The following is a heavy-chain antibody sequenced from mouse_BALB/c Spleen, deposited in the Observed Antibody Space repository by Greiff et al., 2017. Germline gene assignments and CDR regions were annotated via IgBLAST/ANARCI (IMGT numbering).Heavy chain of an antibody. CDR3: ASYGYGFAY. Sequence: EVQLLESGPGLVKPSQSLSLTCSVTGYSITSGYYWNWIRQFPGNKLEWMGYISYDGSNNYNPSLKNRISITRDTSKNQFFLKLNSVTTEDTATYYCASYGYGFAYWGQGTLVTVSA. J-gene: IGHJ3*01. CDR1: GYSITSGYY. V-gene: IGHV3-6*02. D-gene: IGHD2-2*01. CDR2: ISYDGSN.